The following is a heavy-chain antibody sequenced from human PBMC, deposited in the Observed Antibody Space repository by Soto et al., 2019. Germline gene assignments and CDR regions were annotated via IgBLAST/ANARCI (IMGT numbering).Heavy chain of an antibody. V-gene: IGHV4-59*01. J-gene: IGHJ6*03. CDR1: GGSISSYY. D-gene: IGHD2-8*01. CDR2: IYYSGST. Sequence: SETLSLTCTVSGGSISSYYWSWIRQPPGKGLEWIGYIYYSGSTNYNPSLKSRVTISVDTSKNQFSLKLSSVTAADTAVYYCAREGIDIVVVPAAGHCTNGVCYNYYYYMDVWGKGTTVTVSS. CDR3: AREGIDIVVVPAAGHCTNGVCYNYYYYMDV.